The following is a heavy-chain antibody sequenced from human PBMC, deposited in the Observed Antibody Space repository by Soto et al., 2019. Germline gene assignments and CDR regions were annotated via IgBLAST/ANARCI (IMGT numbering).Heavy chain of an antibody. D-gene: IGHD2-2*01. CDR3: AVRYCSSTSCLP. CDR1: GFTFSSYA. V-gene: IGHV3-30-3*01. J-gene: IGHJ5*02. Sequence: QVQLVESGGGVVQPGRSLRLSCAASGFTFSSYAMHWVRQAPGKGLEWVAVISYDGSNKYYADSVKGRFTISRDNSKNTLYLQMNSLRAEDTAVYYCAVRYCSSTSCLPWGQGTLVTVSS. CDR2: ISYDGSNK.